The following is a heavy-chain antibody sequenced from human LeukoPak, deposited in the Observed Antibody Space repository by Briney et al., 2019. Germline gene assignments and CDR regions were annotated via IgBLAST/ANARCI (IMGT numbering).Heavy chain of an antibody. CDR3: ATGFGIYGSGSYSNY. D-gene: IGHD3-10*01. CDR1: GYTLTELS. V-gene: IGHV1-24*01. J-gene: IGHJ4*02. CDR2: FDPEDGET. Sequence: GASVKVSCKVSGYTLTELSMHWVRQAPGKGLEWMGGFDPEDGETVYAQKFQGRVTMTEDTSTDTAYMELSSLRSEDTAVYYCATGFGIYGSGSYSNYWGQGTLVTVSS.